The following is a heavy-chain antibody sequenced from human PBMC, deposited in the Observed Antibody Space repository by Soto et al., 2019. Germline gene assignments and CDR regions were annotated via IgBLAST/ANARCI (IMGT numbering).Heavy chain of an antibody. D-gene: IGHD3-10*01. J-gene: IGHJ6*02. V-gene: IGHV3-30-3*01. Sequence: QVQLVESGGGVVQPGRSLRLSCAASGFTFSSYAMHWVRQAPGKGLEWVAVISYDGSNKYYADSVKGRFTISRDNSKNTLYLQMNSLRAEDTAVYYCARDQAAHGDGMDVWGQGTTVTVSS. CDR1: GFTFSSYA. CDR3: ARDQAAHGDGMDV. CDR2: ISYDGSNK.